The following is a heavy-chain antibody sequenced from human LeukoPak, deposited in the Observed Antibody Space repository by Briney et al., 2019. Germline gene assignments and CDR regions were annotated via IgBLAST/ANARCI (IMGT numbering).Heavy chain of an antibody. CDR3: ARNLPAADY. D-gene: IGHD2-2*01. Sequence: GGSLRLSCAASGFTFSSYGMHWVRQAPGKGLEWVAVISYDGSNKYYADSVKGRFTISRDNSKNTLYLQMNSLRAEDTAVYYCARNLPAADYWGQGTLVTVSS. J-gene: IGHJ4*02. CDR1: GFTFSSYG. CDR2: ISYDGSNK. V-gene: IGHV3-30*03.